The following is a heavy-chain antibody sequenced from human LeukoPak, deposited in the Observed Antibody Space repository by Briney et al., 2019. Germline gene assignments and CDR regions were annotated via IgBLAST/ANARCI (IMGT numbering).Heavy chain of an antibody. J-gene: IGHJ2*01. D-gene: IGHD4-11*01. CDR1: GFTVSTKY. CDR3: ATKISSTAGVHYWHFDL. Sequence: PGGSLRLSCVASGFTVSTKYMGWVRQAPGKGLEWVSFMYNAATTYHADSVKGRFTISRDNSKNTVYLQMNSLRAEDMAMYYCATKISSTAGVHYWHFDLWGRGTLVTVSS. CDR2: MYNAATT. V-gene: IGHV3-53*01.